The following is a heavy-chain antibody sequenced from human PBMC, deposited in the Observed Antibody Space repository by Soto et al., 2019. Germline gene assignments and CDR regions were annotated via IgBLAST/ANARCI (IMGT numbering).Heavy chain of an antibody. CDR2: TSHDGVT. J-gene: IGHJ6*02. Sequence: SETLSLTCAVSSGSIDNVYWWSWVRQSPGKGLEWIGETSHDGVTYYNPSLESRVTISIDKSKNQFYLKLNSVTAADTAMYYCVRGSGKYYYAMDVWGQGTTVTVSS. D-gene: IGHD3-10*01. CDR3: VRGSGKYYYAMDV. CDR1: SGSIDNVYW. V-gene: IGHV4-4*02.